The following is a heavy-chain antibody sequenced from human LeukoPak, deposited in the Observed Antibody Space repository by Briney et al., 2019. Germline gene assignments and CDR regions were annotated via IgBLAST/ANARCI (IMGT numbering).Heavy chain of an antibody. CDR3: ARDSYYYDSSGPEIATDSDY. J-gene: IGHJ4*02. Sequence: ASVKVSCKASGYTFTSYYMHWVRQAPGQGLEWMGIINPSGGSTSYAQKFQGRVTMTRDTSTSTVYMELSSLRSEDTAVYYCARDSYYYDSSGPEIATDSDYWGQGTLVTVSS. D-gene: IGHD3-22*01. V-gene: IGHV1-46*01. CDR2: INPSGGST. CDR1: GYTFTSYY.